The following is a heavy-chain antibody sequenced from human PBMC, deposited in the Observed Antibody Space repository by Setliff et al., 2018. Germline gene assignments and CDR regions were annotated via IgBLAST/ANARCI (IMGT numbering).Heavy chain of an antibody. Sequence: SETLSLTCAVSGYSISSGYYWGWIRQPPGKGLEWIGSIYHTGSINYNPSLKSRVTISMDTSKNQFSLRVSSVTAADTAVYYCARSFSRREKFLLDYWGQGALVTVSS. CDR1: GYSISSGYY. V-gene: IGHV4-38-2*01. J-gene: IGHJ4*02. CDR3: ARSFSRREKFLLDY. CDR2: IYHTGSI.